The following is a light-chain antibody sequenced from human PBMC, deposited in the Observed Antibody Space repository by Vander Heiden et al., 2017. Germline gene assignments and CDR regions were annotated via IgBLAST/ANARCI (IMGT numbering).Light chain of an antibody. V-gene: IGKV1-5*03. J-gene: IGKJ1*01. CDR3: RQDNSSSRT. CDR2: KAS. Sequence: DIQMTQSPSTLSASVGDRVTITRRACQSISSWLAWYQQKPVKAPKLLIYKASSLESGVPSRFSGSGSGTEFTLTISILQPADFATYYCRQDNSSSRTFGQGTKVEIK. CDR1: QSISSW.